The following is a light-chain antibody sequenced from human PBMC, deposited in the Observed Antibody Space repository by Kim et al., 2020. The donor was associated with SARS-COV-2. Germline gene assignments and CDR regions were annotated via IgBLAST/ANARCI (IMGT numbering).Light chain of an antibody. V-gene: IGKV3-11*01. Sequence: LSPGERATLACRASHSIGNSLAWYQQKPGQTPRLLIHDASNGATDIPARFSGSGSGTDFTLTISSLEPEDFAVYFCQQRSSWPPTFGQGTRLEIK. CDR1: HSIGNS. CDR3: QQRSSWPPT. CDR2: DAS. J-gene: IGKJ5*01.